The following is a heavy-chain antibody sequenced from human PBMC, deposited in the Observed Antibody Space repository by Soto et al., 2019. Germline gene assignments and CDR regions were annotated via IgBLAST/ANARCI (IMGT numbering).Heavy chain of an antibody. J-gene: IGHJ4*02. V-gene: IGHV1-8*01. CDR1: GYTFSSYD. CDR2: LNPNSGDT. CDR3: ATSGGGWYLY. Sequence: QVQLVQSGAXVKKPXXSVKVSCKASGYTFSSYDINWVRQATGQGLEWMGWLNPNSGDTGYAQKFQGRVTLTRNTSINTAYIELSSLTSDDTAVYYCATSGGGWYLYWGQGTLVTVSS. D-gene: IGHD6-19*01.